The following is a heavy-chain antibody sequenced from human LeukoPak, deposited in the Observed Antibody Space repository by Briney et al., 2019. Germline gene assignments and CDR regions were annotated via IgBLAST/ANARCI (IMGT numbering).Heavy chain of an antibody. J-gene: IGHJ3*01. D-gene: IGHD3-16*01. CDR2: ISYDGSNK. CDR3: GRDLAGYGLDV. Sequence: GGSLRLSCAASGFTFSSYGMHWVRQAPGKGLEWVAVISYDGSNKYYADSVQGRFAISRDNSKNTLYLQMNSLRAEDTAVYYCGRDLAGYGLDVWGQGTMVTVSS. CDR1: GFTFSSYG. V-gene: IGHV3-30*03.